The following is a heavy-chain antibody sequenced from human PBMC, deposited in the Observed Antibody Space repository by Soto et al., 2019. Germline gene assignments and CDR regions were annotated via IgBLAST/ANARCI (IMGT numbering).Heavy chain of an antibody. CDR1: GFSFSEYT. Sequence: GGSLRLACVASGFSFSEYTMSWVRQAPGKGLDWVSTISTSSSNIFYAASVKGRFTVSRDNAKNTLYLQMDNLRAEDTAVYYCARDLGYYASSGYFDYWGQGTLVTVSS. J-gene: IGHJ4*02. V-gene: IGHV3-21*04. D-gene: IGHD3-22*01. CDR2: ISTSSSNI. CDR3: ARDLGYYASSGYFDY.